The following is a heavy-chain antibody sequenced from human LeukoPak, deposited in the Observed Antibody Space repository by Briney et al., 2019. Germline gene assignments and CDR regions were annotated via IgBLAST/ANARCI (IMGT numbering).Heavy chain of an antibody. V-gene: IGHV4-59*01. Sequence: SETLSLTCTVSGGSISSYYWSWIRKPPGKGLDWIGYIYYSGSTNYNPSLKSLVTISVETSKNQFSLKLSSVTAADTAVYYCARVEETWYYYYLDVWGKGTTVTISS. CDR3: ARVEETWYYYYLDV. J-gene: IGHJ6*03. CDR2: IYYSGST. CDR1: GGSISSYY.